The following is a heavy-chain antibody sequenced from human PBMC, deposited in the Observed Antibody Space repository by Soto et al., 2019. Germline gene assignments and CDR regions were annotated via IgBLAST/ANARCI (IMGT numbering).Heavy chain of an antibody. V-gene: IGHV3-30*18. J-gene: IGHJ4*02. CDR2: VSHDGRNT. CDR1: GFTFSDYA. D-gene: IGHD6-19*01. Sequence: VQLVESGGGVVQPGRSLRLSCAASGFTFSDYAMHWVRQAPGKGLEWVAVVSHDGRNTHYADSVKGRFTISRDSSKNKVSLGMTSLRAEDTAVYYCSKGGRQWLVTSDFNYWCQGALVTVSS. CDR3: SKGGRQWLVTSDFNY.